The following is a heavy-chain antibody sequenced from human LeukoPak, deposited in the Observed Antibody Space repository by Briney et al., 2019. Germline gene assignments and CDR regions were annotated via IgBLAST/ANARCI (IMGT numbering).Heavy chain of an antibody. V-gene: IGHV4-39*07. CDR3: AKGGDSYKVGNY. CDR2: IYYGEAT. D-gene: IGHD5-24*01. CDR1: GESITTRHYY. Sequence: KASETLSLTCSVSGESITTRHYYWGWIRQPPGKGLEWIGSIYYGEATSYNPSLMSRGTITIDTSSNHFSLRLTSVTAADTAVYYCAKGGDSYKVGNYWGQGTLVTVSS. J-gene: IGHJ4*02.